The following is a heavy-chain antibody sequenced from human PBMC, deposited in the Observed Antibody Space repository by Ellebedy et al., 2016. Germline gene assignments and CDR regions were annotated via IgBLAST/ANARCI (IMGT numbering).Heavy chain of an antibody. V-gene: IGHV4-39*01. J-gene: IGHJ4*02. CDR1: GGSISSSSSY. Sequence: GSLRLSCTVSGGSISSSSSYWGWIRQPPGTGLEWIGSIYYSGSTYYNPSLKSRVTISVDTSKNQFSLKLSSVTAADTAVYYCARPYSSGWYYWGQGTLVTVSS. CDR2: IYYSGST. CDR3: ARPYSSGWYY. D-gene: IGHD6-19*01.